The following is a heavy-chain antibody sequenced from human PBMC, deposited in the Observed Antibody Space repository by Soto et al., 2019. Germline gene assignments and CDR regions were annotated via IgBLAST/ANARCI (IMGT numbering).Heavy chain of an antibody. CDR2: IYTSGST. D-gene: IGHD5-12*01. CDR3: ARLPYSYSGYDETYFDY. V-gene: IGHV4-4*07. CDR1: GDSISIYY. Sequence: SEPLSLTCSVCGDSISIYYWSWIRHPAGKGLEWIGRIYTSGSTYYNPSLKSRVTISVDTPQKLFSLKLSSVTAADTAVYYCARLPYSYSGYDETYFDYWGQGTLVTVSS. J-gene: IGHJ4*02.